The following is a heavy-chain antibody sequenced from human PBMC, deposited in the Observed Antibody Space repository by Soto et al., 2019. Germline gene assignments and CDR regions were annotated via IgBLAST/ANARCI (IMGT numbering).Heavy chain of an antibody. CDR1: GFTFSSYW. CDR2: INSDGSST. CDR3: ARDGDTHRWSGTPPGWFDS. V-gene: IGHV3-74*01. J-gene: IGHJ5*01. D-gene: IGHD3-3*01. Sequence: GGSLRLSCAASGFTFSSYWMHWVRQAPGKGLVWVSRINSDGSSTSYADSVKGRFTISRDNAKNTLYLQMNSLRAEDTAVYYCARDGDTHRWSGTPPGWFDSWGQGTLVTVS.